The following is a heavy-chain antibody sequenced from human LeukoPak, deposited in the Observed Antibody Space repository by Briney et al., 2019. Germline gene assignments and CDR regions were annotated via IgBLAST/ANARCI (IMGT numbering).Heavy chain of an antibody. Sequence: PGGSLRLSCAASGFTFRSYAMSWVRQAPGKGLEWVSAISGSGGSTYYADSVKGRFTISRDNSKNTLYLQMNSLRAEDTAVYYCAKTYSSGWTKFDYWGQGTLVTVSS. CDR3: AKTYSSGWTKFDY. CDR1: GFTFRSYA. D-gene: IGHD6-19*01. V-gene: IGHV3-23*01. J-gene: IGHJ4*02. CDR2: ISGSGGST.